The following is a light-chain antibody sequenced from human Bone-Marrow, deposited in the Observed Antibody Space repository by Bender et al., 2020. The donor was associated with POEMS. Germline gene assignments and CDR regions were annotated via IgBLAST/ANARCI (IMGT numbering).Light chain of an antibody. Sequence: SSELTQPPSVSVSPGQTARITCSGDPLPKQYAYWFQQKSGQAPVLVIYKDNERPSGIPERFSGSSSGTTATLTISGVQAEDEADYYCQSADSTRTMEVFGGGTKLTVL. J-gene: IGLJ2*01. CDR3: QSADSTRTMEV. CDR2: KDN. CDR1: PLPKQY. V-gene: IGLV3-25*03.